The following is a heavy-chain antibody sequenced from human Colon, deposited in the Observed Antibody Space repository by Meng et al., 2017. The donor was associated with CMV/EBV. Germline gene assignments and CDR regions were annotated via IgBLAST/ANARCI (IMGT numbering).Heavy chain of an antibody. D-gene: IGHD5-12*01. CDR2: IYYTGTA. CDR1: GASISSADKY. CDR3: ARDAPPRSGYNDF. J-gene: IGHJ4*02. Sequence: VPGASISSADKYWSWIRQPPGKGLEWIGYIYYTGTARYNSSLEFRATISVDTSKNQFSLRLKSVTVADTAVYYCARDAPPRSGYNDFWGLGTLVTVSS. V-gene: IGHV4-30-4*08.